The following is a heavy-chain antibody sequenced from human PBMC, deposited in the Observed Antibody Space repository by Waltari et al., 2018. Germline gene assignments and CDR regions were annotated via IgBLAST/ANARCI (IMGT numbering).Heavy chain of an antibody. J-gene: IGHJ5*02. D-gene: IGHD2-15*01. CDR1: GDSMGVTYW. V-gene: IGHV4-4*02. CDR3: ARDRGRGLYLDT. Sequence: QLQLQESGPGLVKPSGNLSITCSVSGDSMGVTYWWNWVSQSTQKGLEWIGQVHRSGRTNYNPSFASRVTTSLDTSNNQFSLKVTSATAADTAVYYCARDRGRGLYLDTWGPGTLVTVSP. CDR2: VHRSGRT.